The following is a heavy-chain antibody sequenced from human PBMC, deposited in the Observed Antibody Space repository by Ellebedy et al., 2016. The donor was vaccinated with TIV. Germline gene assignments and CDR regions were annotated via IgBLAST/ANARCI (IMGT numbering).Heavy chain of an antibody. Sequence: ASVKVSCKASGYNFTSYDINWVRQATGQGLEWMGWMNPNSGNTGYAQKFQGRVTMTRNTSISTAYMELSSLRSEDTAVYYCARGIVEMATTYYYYGMDVWGQGTTVTVSS. V-gene: IGHV1-8*01. J-gene: IGHJ6*02. CDR1: GYNFTSYD. CDR2: MNPNSGNT. CDR3: ARGIVEMATTYYYYGMDV. D-gene: IGHD5-24*01.